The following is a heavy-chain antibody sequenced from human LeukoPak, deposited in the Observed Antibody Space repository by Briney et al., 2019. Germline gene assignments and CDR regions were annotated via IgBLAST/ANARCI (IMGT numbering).Heavy chain of an antibody. V-gene: IGHV4-59*01. CDR1: GGSISSYY. D-gene: IGHD3-22*01. CDR3: ARGIYDRSGFSYYYYHMXV. CDR2: IYYRGNT. Sequence: PSETLSLTCFVSGGSISSYYWSWIRQPPGKGLEWIGYIYYRGNTNYNPSLKSRVTISLDTSKNQFSLRLSSVTAADTAVYRCARGIYDRSGFSYYYYHMXVWGKGTTVT. J-gene: IGHJ6*03.